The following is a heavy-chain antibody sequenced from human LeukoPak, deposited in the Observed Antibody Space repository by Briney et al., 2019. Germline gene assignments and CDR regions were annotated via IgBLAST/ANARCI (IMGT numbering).Heavy chain of an antibody. CDR1: GFTFSSYS. V-gene: IGHV3-21*01. D-gene: IGHD3-22*01. Sequence: GGSLRLSCAASGFTFSSYSMNWVRQAPGKGLEWVSSISSSSSYIYYADSVKGRFTISRDNAKNSLYLQMNSLRAEDMAVYYCARGDSSGYKGVTFDYWGQGTLVTVSS. CDR2: ISSSSSYI. J-gene: IGHJ4*02. CDR3: ARGDSSGYKGVTFDY.